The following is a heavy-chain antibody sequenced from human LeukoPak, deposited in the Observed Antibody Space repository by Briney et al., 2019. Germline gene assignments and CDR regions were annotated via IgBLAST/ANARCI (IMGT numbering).Heavy chain of an antibody. CDR1: GYTFTSYD. D-gene: IGHD4-17*01. Sequence: ASVKVSCKAPGYTFTSYDINWVRQATGQGLEWMGWMNPNSGNTGYAQKFQGRVTMTRNTSISTAYMELSSLRSEDTAVYYCARAKDYGDHNYYYGMDVWGKGTTVTVSS. CDR2: MNPNSGNT. J-gene: IGHJ6*04. V-gene: IGHV1-8*01. CDR3: ARAKDYGDHNYYYGMDV.